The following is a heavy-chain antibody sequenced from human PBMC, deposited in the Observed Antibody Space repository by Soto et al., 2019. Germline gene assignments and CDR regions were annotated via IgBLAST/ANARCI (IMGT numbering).Heavy chain of an antibody. CDR1: GYTFTSYG. V-gene: IGHV1-18*01. CDR2: ISAYNGNT. D-gene: IGHD2-15*01. Sequence: QVQLVQSGAEVKKPGASVKVSCKASGYTFTSYGISWVRQAPGQGLEWMGWISAYNGNTNYAQKLQGRVTMTTDTSTRTAYVELRSLMSDDTAVYYCARDSYCSGGSCYRGYFDYWGQGTLVTVSS. CDR3: ARDSYCSGGSCYRGYFDY. J-gene: IGHJ4*02.